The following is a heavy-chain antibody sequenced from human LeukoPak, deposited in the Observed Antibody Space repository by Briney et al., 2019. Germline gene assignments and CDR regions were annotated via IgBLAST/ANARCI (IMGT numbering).Heavy chain of an antibody. CDR2: IYYSGST. D-gene: IGHD3-22*01. CDR3: ARQNPYYSDTTGPY. CDR1: GGSISSSIYY. Sequence: SETLSLTCTASGGSISSSIYYWGWIRQPPGRGLEWIGSIYYSGSTYYNPSLKSRVTISVDTSKNQFSLKLSSVTAADTAVYYCARQNPYYSDTTGPYWGQGTLVTDSS. V-gene: IGHV4-39*01. J-gene: IGHJ4*02.